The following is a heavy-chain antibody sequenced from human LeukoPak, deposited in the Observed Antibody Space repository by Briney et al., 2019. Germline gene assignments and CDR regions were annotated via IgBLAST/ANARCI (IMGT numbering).Heavy chain of an antibody. J-gene: IGHJ6*02. Sequence: ASVKVSCKASGYTFTGYYMHWVRQAPGQGLEWMGWINPNSGGTNYAQKFQGRVSVTRDTSISTAYMELSWLRSDDTAVYYCARQMDSYYYGMDVWGQGTTVTVSS. CDR3: ARQMDSYYYGMDV. CDR2: INPNSGGT. V-gene: IGHV1-2*02. CDR1: GYTFTGYY.